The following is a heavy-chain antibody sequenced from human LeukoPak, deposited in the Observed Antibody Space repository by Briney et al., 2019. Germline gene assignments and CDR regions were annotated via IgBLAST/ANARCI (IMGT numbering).Heavy chain of an antibody. CDR3: AREMGGDYGSGTFFDL. V-gene: IGHV3-23*01. CDR2: IGVSGTT. J-gene: IGHJ4*02. Sequence: GGSLRLSCAASGFSFSSFAMSWVRQAPGKGLEWVSAIGVSGTTYYADSVKGRFTISRDNARNSLYLQMNNLRAEDTAVYYCAREMGGDYGSGTFFDLWGQGSMVTVSS. CDR1: GFSFSSFA. D-gene: IGHD3-10*01.